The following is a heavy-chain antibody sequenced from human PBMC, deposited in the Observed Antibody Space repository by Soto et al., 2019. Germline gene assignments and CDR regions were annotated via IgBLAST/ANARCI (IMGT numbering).Heavy chain of an antibody. CDR2: ISSSSTYI. CDR1: GFTFSSPS. V-gene: IGHV3-21*04. D-gene: IGHD3-9*01. CDR3: AKVSGYYMDH. Sequence: EVQVVESGGGLVKPGGSLRLSCAASGFTFSSPSMNWVRQAPGKGLEWVSTISSSSTYIYYADSVKGRFTISRDNATNSLYLQMNSLRADDTAVYYCAKVSGYYMDHWGQGTMVTVSS. J-gene: IGHJ4*02.